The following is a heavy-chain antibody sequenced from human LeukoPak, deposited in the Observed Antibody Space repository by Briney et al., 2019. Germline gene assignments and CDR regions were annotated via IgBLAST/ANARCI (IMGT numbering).Heavy chain of an antibody. V-gene: IGHV4-59*01. Sequence: SETLSLTCTVSGGSISSYYWSWIRQPPGKGLEWIGYIYYSGSTNYNPSLKSRVTISVDTSKNQFSLTLSSVTAADTAVYYCATYSYGVDYWGQGTLVTVSS. CDR1: GGSISSYY. D-gene: IGHD5-18*01. J-gene: IGHJ4*02. CDR3: ATYSYGVDY. CDR2: IYYSGST.